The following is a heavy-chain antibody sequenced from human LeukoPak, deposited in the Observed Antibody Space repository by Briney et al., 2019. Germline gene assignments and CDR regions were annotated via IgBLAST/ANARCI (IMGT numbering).Heavy chain of an antibody. J-gene: IGHJ4*02. V-gene: IGHV1-69*05. D-gene: IGHD6-13*01. Sequence: SVKVSCKASGGTFISYAISWVRQAPGQGLEWMGGIIPIFGTANYAQKFQGRVTITTDKATSTAYMEVRSLRPEDTAVEYYASKFPAAGYGNLGYWGQGPLVTVSS. CDR1: GGTFISYA. CDR3: ASKFPAAGYGNLGY. CDR2: IIPIFGTA.